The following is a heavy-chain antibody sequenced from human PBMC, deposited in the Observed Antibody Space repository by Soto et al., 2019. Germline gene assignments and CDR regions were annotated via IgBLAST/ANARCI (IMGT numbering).Heavy chain of an antibody. CDR1: GDSMSSSNW. CDR3: ARERPDGSRLDP. J-gene: IGHJ5*02. Sequence: SETLSLTCTVSGDSMSSSNWWNWVRQPPGKGLEWIGEAHHSGRTYYNPSLKSRVTISVDTSKNQFSLKLSSVTAADTAVYYCARERPDGSRLDPWGQGTLVTVSS. V-gene: IGHV4-4*02. D-gene: IGHD6-13*01. CDR2: AHHSGRT.